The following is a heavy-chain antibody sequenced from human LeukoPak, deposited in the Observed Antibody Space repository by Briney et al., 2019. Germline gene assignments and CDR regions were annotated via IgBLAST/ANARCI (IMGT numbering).Heavy chain of an antibody. V-gene: IGHV1-18*01. D-gene: IGHD3-16*02. J-gene: IGHJ4*02. CDR1: GYIFTSYG. CDR3: ARAGPRDPVYDYVWGSYRSYYFDY. Sequence: ASVKVSCKASGYIFTSYGISWVRQAPGQGLEWMGWISAYNGNTNYAQKLQGRVTMTTDTSTSTAYMELRSLRSDDTAVYYCARAGPRDPVYDYVWGSYRSYYFDYWGQGTLVTVSS. CDR2: ISAYNGNT.